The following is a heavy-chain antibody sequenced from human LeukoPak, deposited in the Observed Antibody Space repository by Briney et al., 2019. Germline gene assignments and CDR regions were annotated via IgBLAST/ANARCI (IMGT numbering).Heavy chain of an antibody. V-gene: IGHV1-69*13. D-gene: IGHD2-2*01. J-gene: IGHJ4*02. CDR1: GGTFSSYA. Sequence: ASVKVSCKASGGTFSSYAISWVRQAPGQGLEWMGRIIPIFGTANYAQKFQGRVTITADESTSTAYMELSSLRSEDTAVYYCARVLRCSSTSCWYFDYWGQGTLVTVSS. CDR2: IIPIFGTA. CDR3: ARVLRCSSTSCWYFDY.